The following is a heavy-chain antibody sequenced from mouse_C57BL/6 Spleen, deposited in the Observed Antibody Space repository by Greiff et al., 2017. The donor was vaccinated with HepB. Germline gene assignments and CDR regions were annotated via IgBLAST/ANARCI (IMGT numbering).Heavy chain of an antibody. V-gene: IGHV1-55*01. D-gene: IGHD1-1*01. CDR2: IYPGSGST. J-gene: IGHJ1*03. Sequence: QVQLQQPGAELVKPGASVKMSCKASGYTFTSYWITWVKQRPGQGLEWIGDIYPGSGSTNYNEKFKSKATLTVDTSSSTAYMQLSSLTSEDSAVYYCARGSYYGSPWYFDVWGTVTTVTVSS. CDR3: ARGSYYGSPWYFDV. CDR1: GYTFTSYW.